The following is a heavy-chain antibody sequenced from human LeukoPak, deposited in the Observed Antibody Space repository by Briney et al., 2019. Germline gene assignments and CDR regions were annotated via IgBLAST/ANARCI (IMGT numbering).Heavy chain of an antibody. CDR2: INHSGST. Sequence: SETLSLTCAVYGGSFSGYYWSWIRQPPGKGLEWIGEINHSGSTNYNPSLKSRVTISVVTSKNQFSLKLSSVTAADTAVYYCARKLGYCSSTSCYRSSPFDYWGQGTLVTVSS. D-gene: IGHD2-2*01. CDR1: GGSFSGYY. J-gene: IGHJ4*02. CDR3: ARKLGYCSSTSCYRSSPFDY. V-gene: IGHV4-34*01.